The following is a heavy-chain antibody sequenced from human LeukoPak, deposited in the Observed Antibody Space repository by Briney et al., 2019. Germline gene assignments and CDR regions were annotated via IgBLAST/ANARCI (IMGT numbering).Heavy chain of an antibody. CDR2: ISAYNGNT. Sequence: ASVKVSCKASGYTFTSYGISWVRQAPGQGLEWTGWISAYNGNTNYAQKLQGRVTMTTDTSTSTAYMELRSLRSDDTAVYYCARDLAGYCSGGSCYGWGYYYYYYMDVWGKGTTVTVSS. D-gene: IGHD2-15*01. CDR1: GYTFTSYG. V-gene: IGHV1-18*01. CDR3: ARDLAGYCSGGSCYGWGYYYYYYMDV. J-gene: IGHJ6*03.